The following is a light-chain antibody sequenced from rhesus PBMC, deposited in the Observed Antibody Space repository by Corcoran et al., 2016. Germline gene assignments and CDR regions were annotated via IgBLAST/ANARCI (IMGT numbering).Light chain of an antibody. J-gene: IGKJ4*01. CDR3: QQRNSYPLT. V-gene: IGKV1-38*01. CDR1: QGISSY. Sequence: DIQLTQSPSSLSASVGDRVTITCRASQGISSYLAWYQQKSGKAPNLLIYDAYNLQSGVPSRFSGSGPGTEFTLTISSLQPEDFATYYCQQRNSYPLTFGGGTKVEIK. CDR2: DAY.